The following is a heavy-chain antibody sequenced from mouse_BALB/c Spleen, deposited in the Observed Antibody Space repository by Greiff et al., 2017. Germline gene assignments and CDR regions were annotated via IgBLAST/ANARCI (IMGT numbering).Heavy chain of an antibody. D-gene: IGHD4-1*01. Sequence: EVKVIESGPSLVKPSQTLSLTCSVTGDSITSGYWNWIRKFPGNKLEYMGYISYSGSTYYNPSLKSRISITRDTSKNQYYLQLNSVTTEDTATYYCAREGENWDGFWFAYWGQGTLVTVSA. CDR3: AREGENWDGFWFAY. CDR2: ISYSGST. V-gene: IGHV3-8*02. CDR1: GDSITSGY. J-gene: IGHJ3*01.